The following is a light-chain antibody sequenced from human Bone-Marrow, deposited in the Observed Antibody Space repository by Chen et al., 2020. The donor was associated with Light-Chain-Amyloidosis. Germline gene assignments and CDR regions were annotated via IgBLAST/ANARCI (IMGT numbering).Light chain of an antibody. Sequence: SVLIQPPSASVAPGQTATMACGGNNIGSTSVHWYQQTPGQAPLLVVYDDSDRPSGIPERLSGSNSGNTATLTISRVEAGDEADYYCQVWDRSSDRPVFGGGTKLTVL. CDR3: QVWDRSSDRPV. J-gene: IGLJ3*02. CDR2: DDS. V-gene: IGLV3-21*02. CDR1: NIGSTS.